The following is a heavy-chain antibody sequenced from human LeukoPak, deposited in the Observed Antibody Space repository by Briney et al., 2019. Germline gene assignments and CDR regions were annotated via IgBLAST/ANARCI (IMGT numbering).Heavy chain of an antibody. CDR3: ARVARGDYYYYFMDV. D-gene: IGHD3-10*01. J-gene: IGHJ6*03. V-gene: IGHV3-74*01. Sequence: GGSLSLFCGASGFTFSIYWILCVRDATGEGVVWVSRINKGGNSTSYADSEQGRFTISRDNAKNTLYLQMNGLRGEDTAVYYCARVARGDYYYYFMDVWGKGTTVTVPS. CDR2: INKGGNST. CDR1: GFTFSIYW.